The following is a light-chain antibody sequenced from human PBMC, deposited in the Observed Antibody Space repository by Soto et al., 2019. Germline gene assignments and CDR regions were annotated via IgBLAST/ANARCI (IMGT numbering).Light chain of an antibody. V-gene: IGKV1-27*01. CDR2: AAS. CDR3: QKHHSAPLT. J-gene: IGKJ4*01. CDR1: QGISNY. Sequence: DIQMTQSPSSLSASVGDRVTITCRASQGISNYLAWYQQKPGKVPKLLIYAASTFQSGVPTRISRSGARTDFTLTISSLQPEDVATYYCQKHHSAPLTFGGGTKVEIK.